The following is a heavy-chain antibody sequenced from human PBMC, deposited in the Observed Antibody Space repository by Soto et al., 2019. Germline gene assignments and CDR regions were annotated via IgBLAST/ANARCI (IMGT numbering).Heavy chain of an antibody. CDR1: GLTFSSYA. Sequence: EVQLLESGGGLVQPGGSLRLSCAASGLTFSSYAMNWVRQAPGKGLEWVSVISTTGGSTYYADSVKGRFTISRDNSKNTLYLLMNTLRAEDTAEYYCAKGGWFGEPNFDYWGQGTLVTVSS. V-gene: IGHV3-23*01. CDR3: AKGGWFGEPNFDY. CDR2: ISTTGGST. J-gene: IGHJ4*02. D-gene: IGHD3-10*01.